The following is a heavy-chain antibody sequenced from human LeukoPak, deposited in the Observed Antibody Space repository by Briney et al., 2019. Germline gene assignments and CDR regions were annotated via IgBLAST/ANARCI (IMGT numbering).Heavy chain of an antibody. CDR1: GDSITSGTYY. D-gene: IGHD5-12*01. Sequence: SETLSLTCTVSGDSITSGTYYWSWIRQPPGKGLEWIGYIYYSGSTNYNPSLKSRVTISVDTSKNQFSLKLSSVTAADTAVYYCARRRGYSGYDYDYWGQGTLVTVSS. CDR3: ARRRGYSGYDYDY. V-gene: IGHV4-61*01. CDR2: IYYSGST. J-gene: IGHJ4*02.